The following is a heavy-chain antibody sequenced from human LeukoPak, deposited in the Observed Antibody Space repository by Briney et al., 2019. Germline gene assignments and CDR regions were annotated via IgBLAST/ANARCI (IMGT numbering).Heavy chain of an antibody. CDR1: GFTFSNYA. CDR2: LSGSGATT. CDR3: AKDYSGWLQSDAFDI. V-gene: IGHV3-23*01. J-gene: IGHJ3*02. Sequence: PGGSLRLSCAASGFTFSNYAMIWVRQAPGKGLEWVSALSGSGATTYYADSVKGRFTISRDNSRNTLYLQMNSLRAEDTAVYYCAKDYSGWLQSDAFDIWGQGTMVTVSS. D-gene: IGHD5-24*01.